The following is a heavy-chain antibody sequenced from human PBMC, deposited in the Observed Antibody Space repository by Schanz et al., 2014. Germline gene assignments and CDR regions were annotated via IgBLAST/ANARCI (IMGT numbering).Heavy chain of an antibody. CDR3: AKIERNED. D-gene: IGHD1-1*01. V-gene: IGHV3-23*01. CDR1: GFTFTNYA. CDR2: IGTSGGT. J-gene: IGHJ4*02. Sequence: DVQLLESGGGLVQPGGSLRLSCAASGFTFTNYAMSWVRQAPGKGLEWVSTIGTSGGTNYAESVKGRFTISRDNSKNTLYLQMNSLRAEDTAVYFCAKIERNEDWGQGTVVTVSS.